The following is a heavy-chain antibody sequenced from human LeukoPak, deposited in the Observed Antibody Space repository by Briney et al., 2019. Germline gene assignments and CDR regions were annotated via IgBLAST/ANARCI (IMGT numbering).Heavy chain of an antibody. CDR2: ITTSDGNT. CDR3: AKDGGLWVSAHWGDS. CDR1: GFTFSSYT. Sequence: GGSLRLSCAASGFTFSSYTMSWVRQAPGKGLEWVSTITTSDGNTYYADTVKGRFTVSRDNSKNTLFLQMNSLRAEDTAVYYCAKDGGLWVSAHWGDSWGRGTLVTVSS. V-gene: IGHV3-23*01. D-gene: IGHD7-27*01. J-gene: IGHJ4*02.